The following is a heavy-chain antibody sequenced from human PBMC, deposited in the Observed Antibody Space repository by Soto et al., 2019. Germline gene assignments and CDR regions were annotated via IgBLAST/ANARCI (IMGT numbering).Heavy chain of an antibody. CDR2: IYHSGST. CDR3: AAEGGLPRYY. J-gene: IGHJ4*02. D-gene: IGHD5-12*01. V-gene: IGHV4-30-2*01. CDR1: GGSISSGGYS. Sequence: QLQLQESGSGLVKPSQILSVTCAVSGGSISSGGYSWSWIRQPPGKGLEWIGYIYHSGSTYYNPSLKSRVTISVDRSKNQFSLKLSSVTAADTAVYYCAAEGGLPRYYWGQGTLVTVSA.